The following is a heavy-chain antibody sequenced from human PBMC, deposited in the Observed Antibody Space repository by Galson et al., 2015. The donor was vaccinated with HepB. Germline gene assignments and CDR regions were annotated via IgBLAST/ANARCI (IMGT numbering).Heavy chain of an antibody. J-gene: IGHJ4*02. CDR1: GFTFSDYW. Sequence: SLRLSCAASGFTFSDYWMYWARQAPGKGLVWVSRINGDGSRTTYADSVKGRFTIARDNAENTLYLHMNSLRVEDTAVYYCVRVRGYYYDSSESEYYFDYWGQGTLVTASS. CDR2: INGDGSRT. V-gene: IGHV3-74*03. CDR3: VRVRGYYYDSSESEYYFDY. D-gene: IGHD3-22*01.